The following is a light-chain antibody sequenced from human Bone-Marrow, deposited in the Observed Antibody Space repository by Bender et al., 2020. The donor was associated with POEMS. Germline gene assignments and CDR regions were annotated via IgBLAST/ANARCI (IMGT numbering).Light chain of an antibody. CDR1: ASNVGRNS. Sequence: QAILTQPPSVSGTPGQTITIFCSGSASNVGRNSVNWYQKLPGTAPKLLIFSNVQRPAGVPDRFSGSKSDTSGSLAISGLRSDDEAEYYCASWDHSLNGVVFGGGTKLTVL. CDR3: ASWDHSLNGVV. J-gene: IGLJ2*01. V-gene: IGLV1-44*01. CDR2: SNV.